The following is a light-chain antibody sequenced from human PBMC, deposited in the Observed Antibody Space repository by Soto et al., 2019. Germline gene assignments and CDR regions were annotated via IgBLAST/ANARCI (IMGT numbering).Light chain of an antibody. CDR2: DAS. J-gene: IGKJ5*01. CDR1: QSVSSY. Sequence: EIVLTQSPATLSLSPGERATLSCRASQSVSSYLASYQQKPGLAPRLLIYDASNRATGIPARFSGSGSGTDVSLTISSLEPEDFAVSYCQHRSIWHVSFDQGSRLAIK. V-gene: IGKV3-11*01. CDR3: QHRSIWHVS.